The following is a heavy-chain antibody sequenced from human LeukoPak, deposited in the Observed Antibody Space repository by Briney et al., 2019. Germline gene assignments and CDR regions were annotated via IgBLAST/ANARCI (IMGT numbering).Heavy chain of an antibody. CDR1: GGSINGYY. J-gene: IGHJ4*02. V-gene: IGHV4-59*01. CDR2: IYFSGST. CDR3: ASSQAVPSTPFDY. D-gene: IGHD6-19*01. Sequence: PETLSLTCTVSGGSINGYYWSWIRQPPGKGLEWIGHIYFSGSTKYNPPLKSRVTISVDPSKKKFSLKLSSVTAADTAVYYCASSQAVPSTPFDYWGQGTLVTVSS.